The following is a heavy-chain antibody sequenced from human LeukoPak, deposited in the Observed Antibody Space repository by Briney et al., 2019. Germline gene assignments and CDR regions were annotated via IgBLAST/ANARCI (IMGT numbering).Heavy chain of an antibody. D-gene: IGHD6-13*01. V-gene: IGHV3-23*01. CDR1: GFTFSSYA. CDR3: AKRTSSSSWPFDY. J-gene: IGHJ4*02. Sequence: PGGSLRLSCAASGFTFSSYAMSWVRQAPGKGLEWVSAISGSGGSTYYADSVKGRFTISRDNSKNTLYLQMNSLRAEDTAVYYFAKRTSSSSWPFDYWGQGTLVTVSS. CDR2: ISGSGGST.